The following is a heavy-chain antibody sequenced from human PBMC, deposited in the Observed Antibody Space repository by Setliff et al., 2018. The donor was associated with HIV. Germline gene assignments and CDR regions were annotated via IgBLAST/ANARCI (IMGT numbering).Heavy chain of an antibody. V-gene: IGHV1-8*01. CDR2: MNPNSGNT. J-gene: IGHJ2*01. CDR3: ARGKAAAAVYWYFDL. Sequence: ASVKVSCKASGYTFTSYDINWVRQATGQGLEWMGWMNPNSGNTGYAQKFQGRVTMTRNTSIGTAYMELSSLRSEDTAVYYCARGKAAAAVYWYFDLWGRGTLVTVSS. CDR1: GYTFTSYD. D-gene: IGHD6-13*01.